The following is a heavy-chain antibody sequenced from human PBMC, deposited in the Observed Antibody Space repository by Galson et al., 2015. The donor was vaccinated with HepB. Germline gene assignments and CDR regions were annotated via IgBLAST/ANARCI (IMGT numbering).Heavy chain of an antibody. CDR2: ISGSGGST. J-gene: IGHJ2*01. V-gene: IGHV3-23*01. D-gene: IGHD6-19*01. CDR3: AKDRGSGWYGGYFDL. CDR1: GFTFSSYA. Sequence: SLRLSCAASGFTFSSYAMSWVRQAPGKGLEWVSLISGSGGSTYYADSVKGRFTISRDNSKNTLYLQMNSLRAEDTAVYYCAKDRGSGWYGGYFDLWGRGTLVTVSS.